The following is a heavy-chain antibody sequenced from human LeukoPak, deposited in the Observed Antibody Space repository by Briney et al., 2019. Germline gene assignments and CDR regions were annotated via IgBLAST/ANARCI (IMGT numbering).Heavy chain of an antibody. CDR3: AKDLGYCSSTSCSGEDY. CDR2: ISGSGGST. D-gene: IGHD2-2*01. Sequence: GGSLRLSCAASGFTFSSYAMSWVRQAPGKGLEWVSAISGSGGSTYYADSVKGRFTISRDNSKNTLYLQMNSLRAEDTAVYYCAKDLGYCSSTSCSGEDYWGQGTLVTVSS. CDR1: GFTFSSYA. J-gene: IGHJ4*02. V-gene: IGHV3-23*01.